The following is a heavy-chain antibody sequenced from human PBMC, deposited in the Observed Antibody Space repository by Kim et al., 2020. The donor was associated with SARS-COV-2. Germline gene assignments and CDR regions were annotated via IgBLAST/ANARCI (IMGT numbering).Heavy chain of an antibody. CDR3: ARDGVEGSGSPYYYYYGMDV. J-gene: IGHJ6*02. Sequence: GGSLRLSCAASGFTFSSYSMNWVRQAPGKGLEWVSSISSSSSYIYYADSVKGRFTISRDNAKNSLYLQMNSLRAEDTAVYYCARDGVEGSGSPYYYYYGMDVWGQGTTVTVSS. D-gene: IGHD3-10*01. V-gene: IGHV3-21*01. CDR1: GFTFSSYS. CDR2: ISSSSSYI.